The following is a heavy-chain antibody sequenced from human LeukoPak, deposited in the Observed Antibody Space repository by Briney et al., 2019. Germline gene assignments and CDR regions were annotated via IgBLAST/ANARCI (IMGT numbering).Heavy chain of an antibody. CDR1: GFTFSSYG. CDR3: AKLHLTMIVVVAPEDAFDI. V-gene: IGHV3-30*02. Sequence: GGSLRLSCAASGFTFSSYGMHWVRQAPGKGLEWVAFIRYDGSNKYYADSVKGRFTISRDNSKNTLYLQMNSLRAEDTAVYYCAKLHLTMIVVVAPEDAFDIWGQGTMVTVSS. CDR2: IRYDGSNK. D-gene: IGHD3-22*01. J-gene: IGHJ3*02.